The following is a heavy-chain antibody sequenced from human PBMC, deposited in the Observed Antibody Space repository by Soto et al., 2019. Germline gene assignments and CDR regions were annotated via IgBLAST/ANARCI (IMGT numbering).Heavy chain of an antibody. CDR3: SRPNGGDYAFDI. CDR1: GGSITSYY. D-gene: IGHD3-10*01. Sequence: QVQLQESGPGLVKPSATLSLTCTVSGGSITSYYWSWIRQPPGKGLEWIGYIYNSWSTNYNPSLKSRVTISVDTSTNQLSLRLTSVTAADTAVYYCSRPNGGDYAFDIWGRGTMVTVSS. CDR2: IYNSWST. J-gene: IGHJ3*02. V-gene: IGHV4-59*08.